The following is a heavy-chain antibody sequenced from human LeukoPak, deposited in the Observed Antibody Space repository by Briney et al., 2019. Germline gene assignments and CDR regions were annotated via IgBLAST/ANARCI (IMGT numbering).Heavy chain of an antibody. Sequence: SETLSLTCAVYGGSFSGYYWSWIRQPPGKGLEWIGEINHSGSTNYNPSLKSRVTISADTSKNQFSLKLSSVTAADTAVYYCARSPIFGVVTGLDYWGQGTLVTVSS. D-gene: IGHD3-3*01. CDR3: ARSPIFGVVTGLDY. CDR2: INHSGST. J-gene: IGHJ4*02. V-gene: IGHV4-34*01. CDR1: GGSFSGYY.